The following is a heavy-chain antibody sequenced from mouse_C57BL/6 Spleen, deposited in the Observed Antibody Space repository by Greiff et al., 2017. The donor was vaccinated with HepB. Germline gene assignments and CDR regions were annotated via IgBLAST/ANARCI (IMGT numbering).Heavy chain of an antibody. CDR2: IRNKANGYTT. V-gene: IGHV7-3*01. CDR1: GFTFTDYY. J-gene: IGHJ2*01. D-gene: IGHD1-1*01. CDR3: ASPHYYGSSLDY. Sequence: EVKLEESGGGLVQPGGSLSLSCAASGFTFTDYYMSWVRQPPGKALEWLGFIRNKANGYTTEYSASVKGRFTISRDNSQSILYLQMNALRAEDSATYYCASPHYYGSSLDYWGQGTTLTVSS.